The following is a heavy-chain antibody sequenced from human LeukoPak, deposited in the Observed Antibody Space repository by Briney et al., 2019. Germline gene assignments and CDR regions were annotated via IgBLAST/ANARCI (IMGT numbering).Heavy chain of an antibody. Sequence: ASVTVSCTASGYTFTDYGISWVRQAPGQGLEWMGWTSTYNGNTDYAQSLQGRLTMATDTSTNTAYMELRSLRSDDTAVYYCARGITSYYDTRRPAFDYWGQGTLVTVSS. V-gene: IGHV1-18*01. CDR3: ARGITSYYDTRRPAFDY. J-gene: IGHJ4*02. CDR1: GYTFTDYG. CDR2: TSTYNGNT. D-gene: IGHD3-22*01.